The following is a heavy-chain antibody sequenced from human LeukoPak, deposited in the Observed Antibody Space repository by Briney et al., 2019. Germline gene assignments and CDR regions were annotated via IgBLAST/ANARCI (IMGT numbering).Heavy chain of an antibody. Sequence: SETLSLTCTVSGGSLSSYYWSWIRQPPGKGLEWIGYIYYSGSTNYNPSLKSRVTISVDTSKNQFSLKLSSVTAADTAVYYCARKPYYYDSSGSNWFDPWGQGTLVTVSS. D-gene: IGHD3-22*01. J-gene: IGHJ5*02. CDR1: GGSLSSYY. CDR3: ARKPYYYDSSGSNWFDP. V-gene: IGHV4-59*08. CDR2: IYYSGST.